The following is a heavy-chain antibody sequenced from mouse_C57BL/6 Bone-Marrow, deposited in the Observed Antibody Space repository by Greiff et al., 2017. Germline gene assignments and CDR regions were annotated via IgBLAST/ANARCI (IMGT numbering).Heavy chain of an antibody. J-gene: IGHJ1*03. CDR1: GYSITSGYF. Sequence: EVKLMESGPGLVKPSQSLSLTCSVTGYSITSGYFWNWLRQFPGNKLEWMGYISYDGSNNYNQSLKNRIYITRDTSKNQFFLKLKSLTTEDTATYSCARASTVVAKGYWYFDVWGTGTTVTVSS. CDR3: ARASTVVAKGYWYFDV. CDR2: ISYDGSN. V-gene: IGHV3-6*01. D-gene: IGHD1-1*01.